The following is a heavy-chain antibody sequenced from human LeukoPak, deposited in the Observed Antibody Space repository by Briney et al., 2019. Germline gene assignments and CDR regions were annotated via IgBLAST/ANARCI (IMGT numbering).Heavy chain of an antibody. D-gene: IGHD3-10*01. J-gene: IGHJ4*02. V-gene: IGHV3-7*03. CDR2: IKQDGSEK. CDR1: GFSFSSYW. CDR3: ARENLGSGTYYFDH. Sequence: GGSLRLSCAASGFSFSSYWMSWVRQAPGKGLEWVANIKQDGSEKSYVDSVKGRFTISRDNAKKSLYLQMNSLRAKDTAVYYCARENLGSGTYYFDHWGQENLLTVSS.